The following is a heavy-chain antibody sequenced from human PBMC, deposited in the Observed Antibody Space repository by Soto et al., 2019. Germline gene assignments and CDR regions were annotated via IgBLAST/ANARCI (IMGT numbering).Heavy chain of an antibody. V-gene: IGHV3-23*01. CDR2: ISGSGGST. CDR3: AKPFTVTTDYFDY. Sequence: GGSLRLSCAASGLTFSCYAMSWVRQAPGKGLEWVSAISGSGGSTYYADSVKGRFTISRDNSKNTLYLQMNSLRAEDTAVYYCAKPFTVTTDYFDYWGQGTLVTVSS. J-gene: IGHJ4*02. CDR1: GLTFSCYA. D-gene: IGHD4-17*01.